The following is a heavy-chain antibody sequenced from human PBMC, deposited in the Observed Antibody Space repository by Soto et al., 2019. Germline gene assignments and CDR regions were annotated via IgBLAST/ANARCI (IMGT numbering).Heavy chain of an antibody. V-gene: IGHV4-38-2*01. J-gene: IGHJ5*02. CDR1: GDSIIGIYH. D-gene: IGHD6-13*01. Sequence: PSETLSLTCAVSGDSIIGIYHWAWIRQSPGRGLEWIASIYHTGTTYYNPSLKSRVTISVDTSKNQFSLKLSSVTAADMAVYYCARDSSSWTNWFDPWGQGTLVTVSS. CDR3: ARDSSSWTNWFDP. CDR2: IYHTGTT.